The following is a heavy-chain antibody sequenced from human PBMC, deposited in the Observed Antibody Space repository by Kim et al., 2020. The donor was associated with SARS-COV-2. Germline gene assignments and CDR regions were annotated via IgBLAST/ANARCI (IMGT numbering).Heavy chain of an antibody. CDR2: ISGSSSYR. Sequence: GGSLRLSCVASGFSFGDYYMSWIRQAPGKGLEWVSYISGSSSYRNSTDSVKGRFTISRDNAKNSVFLQMNSLRREDTAVYFCGRDTTGTGVGDYWGQGTL. D-gene: IGHD1-1*01. CDR3: GRDTTGTGVGDY. CDR1: GFSFGDYY. J-gene: IGHJ4*02. V-gene: IGHV3-11*05.